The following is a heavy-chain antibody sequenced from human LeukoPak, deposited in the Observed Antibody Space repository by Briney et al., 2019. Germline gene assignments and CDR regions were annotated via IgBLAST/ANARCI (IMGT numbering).Heavy chain of an antibody. Sequence: GGSLRLSCAASGFTFSSYAMSWVRQAPGKGLEGVSAISGSGGSTYYADSVKGRFTISRDNSKNTLYLQMNSLRAEDTAVYYCAKDRSPGYYDSSGSKDYLGQGTLVTVSS. D-gene: IGHD3-22*01. CDR3: AKDRSPGYYDSSGSKDY. J-gene: IGHJ4*02. CDR1: GFTFSSYA. CDR2: ISGSGGST. V-gene: IGHV3-23*01.